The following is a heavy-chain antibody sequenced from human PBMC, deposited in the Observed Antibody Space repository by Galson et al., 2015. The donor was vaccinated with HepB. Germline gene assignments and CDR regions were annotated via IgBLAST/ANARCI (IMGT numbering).Heavy chain of an antibody. CDR1: GFSFSTFG. V-gene: IGHV3-33*01. Sequence: SLRLSCAASGFSFSTFGMHWVRQAPGKGLEWVAVIWYDGSNKYYADSVKGRFTISRDNSKNTLHLQMNSLRVEDTAVYYCATFDYWGQGTLVTVSS. CDR3: ATFDY. J-gene: IGHJ4*02. CDR2: IWYDGSNK.